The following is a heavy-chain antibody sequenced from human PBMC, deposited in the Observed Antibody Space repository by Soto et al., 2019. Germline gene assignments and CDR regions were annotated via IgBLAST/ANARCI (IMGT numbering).Heavy chain of an antibody. D-gene: IGHD5-12*01. CDR3: ARGEVDIVATISNWFGP. J-gene: IGHJ5*02. CDR2: INPSGGST. Sequence: QVQLVQSGAEVKKPGASVKVSCKASGYTFTSYYMHWVRQAPGQGLEWMGIINPSGGSTSYAQKFQGRVTMTRDTSTSTVYMELSSLRSEDTAVYYCARGEVDIVATISNWFGPWGQGTLVTVSS. CDR1: GYTFTSYY. V-gene: IGHV1-46*03.